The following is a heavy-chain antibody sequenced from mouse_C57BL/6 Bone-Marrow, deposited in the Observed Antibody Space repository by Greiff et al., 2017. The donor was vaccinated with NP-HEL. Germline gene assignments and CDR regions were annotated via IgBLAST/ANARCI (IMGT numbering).Heavy chain of an antibody. V-gene: IGHV1-54*01. J-gene: IGHJ2*01. CDR2: INPGSGGT. CDR3: AREGLGDY. Sequence: QVQLKESGAELVRPGTSVKVSCKASGYAFTNYLIEWVKQRPGQGLEWIGVINPGSGGTNYNEKFKGKATLTADKSSSTAYMQLSSLTSEDSAVYFCAREGLGDYWGQGTTLTVSS. CDR1: GYAFTNYL. D-gene: IGHD3-3*01.